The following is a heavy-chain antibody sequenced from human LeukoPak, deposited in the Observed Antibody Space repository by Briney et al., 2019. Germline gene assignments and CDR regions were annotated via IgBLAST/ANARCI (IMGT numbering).Heavy chain of an antibody. J-gene: IGHJ3*02. Sequence: PGGSLRLSCTASGLSLNSYAMNWVRQAPGKGLEWVSSISTSSSYIYYAHSVKGRFTISRDNAKNSLYLQMNSLRAEDTAMYYCAKDRSAPHMLWNAFDIWGQGTMVTVSS. CDR1: GLSLNSYA. CDR2: ISTSSSYI. V-gene: IGHV3-21*01. CDR3: AKDRSAPHMLWNAFDI. D-gene: IGHD2-8*01.